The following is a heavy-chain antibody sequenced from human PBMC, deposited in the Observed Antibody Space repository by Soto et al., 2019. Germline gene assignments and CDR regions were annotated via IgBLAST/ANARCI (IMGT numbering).Heavy chain of an antibody. J-gene: IGHJ4*02. CDR3: ASQPHSYGPFDY. Sequence: GGSLRLSCAASGFTFSSYAMSWVRQAPGKGLEWVSAISGSGGSTYYADSVKGRFTISRGNSKNTLYLQMNSLRAEDTAVYYCASQPHSYGPFDYWGQGTLVTVSS. V-gene: IGHV3-23*01. CDR1: GFTFSSYA. D-gene: IGHD5-18*01. CDR2: ISGSGGST.